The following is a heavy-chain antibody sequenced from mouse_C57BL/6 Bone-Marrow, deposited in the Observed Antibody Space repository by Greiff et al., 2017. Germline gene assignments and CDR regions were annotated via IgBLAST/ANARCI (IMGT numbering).Heavy chain of an antibody. V-gene: IGHV1-55*01. CDR1: GYTFTSYW. D-gene: IGHD1-1*01. CDR3: ARSGSSYDWFAY. CDR2: IYPGSGST. J-gene: IGHJ3*01. Sequence: QVQLQQPGAELVKPGASVKMSCKASGYTFTSYWITWVKQRPGQGLEWIGDIYPGSGSTNYNEQFKSKATLTVDTSSSTAYMQLSSLTSEDSAVYYCARSGSSYDWFAYWGQGTLVTVSA.